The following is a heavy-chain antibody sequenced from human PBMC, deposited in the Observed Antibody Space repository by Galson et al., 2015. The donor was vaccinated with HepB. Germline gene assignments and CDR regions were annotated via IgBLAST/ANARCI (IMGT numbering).Heavy chain of an antibody. V-gene: IGHV1-2*06. Sequence: SVKVSCTASGYTFIDYYMHWVRQAPGQGLEWLGRINTNSGGTYYAQTFQGKVIMTRDTSINTAYMELSRLRSDDTAVYYCARDYYDSSGPPAEYFQHWGQGTLVTVSS. CDR2: INTNSGGT. D-gene: IGHD3-22*01. J-gene: IGHJ1*01. CDR3: ARDYYDSSGPPAEYFQH. CDR1: GYTFIDYY.